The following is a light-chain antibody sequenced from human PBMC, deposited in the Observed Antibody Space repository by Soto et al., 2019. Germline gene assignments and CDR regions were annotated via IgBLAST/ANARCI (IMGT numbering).Light chain of an antibody. V-gene: IGLV6-57*02. J-gene: IGLJ3*02. CDR3: QSYDSSNRWV. CDR2: EDN. CDR1: SGSIASNY. Sequence: NFMLTQPHSVSESPGKTVTISCTGSSGSIASNYVQWYQQRPGSAPTTVIYEDNQRPSGVPDRFSGSIDSSSNSASLTISELKTEDEADYYCQSYDSSNRWVFGGGTKVTVL.